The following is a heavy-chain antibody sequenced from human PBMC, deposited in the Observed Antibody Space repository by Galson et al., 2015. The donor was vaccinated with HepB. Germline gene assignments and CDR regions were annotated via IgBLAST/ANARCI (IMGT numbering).Heavy chain of an antibody. Sequence: SLRLSCAASGFTFSSYSMNWVRQAPGKGLEWVSSISSSSSYIYYADSVKGRFTISRDNAKNSLYLQMNSLRAEDTAVYYCARESGEARRRYYFDYWGQGTLVTVSS. J-gene: IGHJ4*02. CDR1: GFTFSSYS. CDR3: ARESGEARRRYYFDY. V-gene: IGHV3-21*01. CDR2: ISSSSSYI. D-gene: IGHD3-10*01.